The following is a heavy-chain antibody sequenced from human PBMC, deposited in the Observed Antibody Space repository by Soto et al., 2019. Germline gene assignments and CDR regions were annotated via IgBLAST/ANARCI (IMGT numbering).Heavy chain of an antibody. J-gene: IGHJ3*02. CDR3: ARGENYGGAFDI. CDR2: IYYSGST. V-gene: IGHV4-31*03. Sequence: QVQLQESGPGLVKPSQTLFLTCTVSGGSISSGGYYWSWIRQHPGKGLEWIGYIYYSGSTYYNPSLKRRVTISVDTSKNQFSLKLSSVTAADTAVYYCARGENYGGAFDIWGQGTMVTVSS. CDR1: GGSISSGGYY. D-gene: IGHD4-17*01.